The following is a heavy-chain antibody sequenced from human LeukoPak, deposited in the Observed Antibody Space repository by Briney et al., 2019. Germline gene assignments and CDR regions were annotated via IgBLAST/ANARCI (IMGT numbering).Heavy chain of an antibody. J-gene: IGHJ6*03. D-gene: IGHD2-15*01. CDR3: AKNGDRGAYCSGGSCYPYYYYYMDV. CDR1: GFTFSSCG. CDR2: ISTTGGST. V-gene: IGHV3-23*01. Sequence: PGGSLRLSCAASGFTFSSCGMSWVRQAPGKGLEWVSAISTTGGSTYYADSVKGRFTISRDNSKNTLYLQMNSLRAEDTAIYYCAKNGDRGAYCSGGSCYPYYYYYMDVWGKGTTVTVSS.